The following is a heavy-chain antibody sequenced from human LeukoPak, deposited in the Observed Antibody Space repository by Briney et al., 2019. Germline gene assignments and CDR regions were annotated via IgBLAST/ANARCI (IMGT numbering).Heavy chain of an antibody. D-gene: IGHD3-10*01. Sequence: SETLSLTCTVSGDSISGYYWGWIRQPAGRGLEWIGRIFNSGSTSYNPSLRSRVTMSLDTSKNQFSLKLTSVTPADTALYYCARENYYNSGSYRFDYWGQGTLVTVSS. CDR3: ARENYYNSGSYRFDY. J-gene: IGHJ4*02. CDR2: IFNSGST. V-gene: IGHV4-4*07. CDR1: GDSISGYY.